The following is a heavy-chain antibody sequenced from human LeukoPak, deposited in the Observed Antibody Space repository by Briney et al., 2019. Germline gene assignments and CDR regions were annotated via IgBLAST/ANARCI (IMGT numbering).Heavy chain of an antibody. V-gene: IGHV3-30*02. J-gene: IGHJ3*02. CDR2: IRYDGSNK. CDR1: GFTFSSYG. D-gene: IGHD6-13*01. Sequence: GGSLRLSCAASGFTFSSYGMHWVRQAPGKGLEWVAFIRYDGSNKYYADSVKGRFTISRDNSKNTLYLQMNSLRTEDTAVYYCAQDRYRSSWYGGDAFDIWGQGTMVTVSS. CDR3: AQDRYRSSWYGGDAFDI.